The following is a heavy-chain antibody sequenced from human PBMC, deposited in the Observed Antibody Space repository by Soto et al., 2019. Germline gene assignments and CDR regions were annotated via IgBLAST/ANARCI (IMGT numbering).Heavy chain of an antibody. CDR1: GFTFSYYW. D-gene: IGHD1-26*01. Sequence: EVQLVESGGGLVQPGESLRLSCAASGFTFSYYWMHWVRQTPGKGPLWVSHIHNDGSRTTYADSVKGRFTISRDNARNTVYLQMNSLRDDDTAVYYCARGDRGAFDLWGQGTAVTVSS. J-gene: IGHJ3*01. CDR2: IHNDGSRT. CDR3: ARGDRGAFDL. V-gene: IGHV3-74*03.